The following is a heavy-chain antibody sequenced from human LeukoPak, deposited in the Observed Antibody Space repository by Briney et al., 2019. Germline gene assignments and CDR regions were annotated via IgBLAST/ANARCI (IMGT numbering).Heavy chain of an antibody. J-gene: IGHJ5*02. CDR2: IGDGGST. V-gene: IGHV4-34*01. D-gene: IGHD3-10*01. Sequence: SETLSLTCAVHGGSFSGYYWSWIRQSPGKGLEWIGKIGDGGSTNYNPSLKSRVTMSVDMSKDQFSLRLNSVTAADAAVYYCARWFYGHDYNWFDPWGQGTLVTVSS. CDR1: GGSFSGYY. CDR3: ARWFYGHDYNWFDP.